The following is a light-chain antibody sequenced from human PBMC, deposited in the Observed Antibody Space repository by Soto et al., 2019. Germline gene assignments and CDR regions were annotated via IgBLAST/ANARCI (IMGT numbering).Light chain of an antibody. CDR1: QTVTNNY. CDR2: VTS. CDR3: QQYGTSPLT. J-gene: IGKJ4*01. V-gene: IGKV3-20*01. Sequence: EIVLTQSPGTLSLSAGEGVSLSCRASQTVTNNYLAWYQQKPDQAPRLLFFVTSTRATGIPDRFSGSGSGTDFTLSISRLEPEDFAVYYCQQYGTSPLTFGGGARLEVK.